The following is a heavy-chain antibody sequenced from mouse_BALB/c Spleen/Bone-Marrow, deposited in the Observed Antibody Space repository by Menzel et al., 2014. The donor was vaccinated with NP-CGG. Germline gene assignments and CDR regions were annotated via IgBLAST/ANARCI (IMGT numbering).Heavy chain of an antibody. Sequence: VQLQQSGAELVRPGSSVKISCKASGYAFSSYWMTWVKQRPGQGLEWIGQIYPGDGETNYNGKFEGKATLTADKSSGTAYMQLSGLTSEDSAVYFCAKVTTGFAYWGQGTLVTVSA. V-gene: IGHV1-80*01. CDR3: AKVTTGFAY. CDR2: IYPGDGET. D-gene: IGHD2-2*01. J-gene: IGHJ3*01. CDR1: GYAFSSYW.